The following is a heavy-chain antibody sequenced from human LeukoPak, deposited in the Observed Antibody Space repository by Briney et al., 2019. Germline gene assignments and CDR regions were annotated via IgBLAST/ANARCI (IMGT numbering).Heavy chain of an antibody. V-gene: IGHV4-31*03. CDR2: IYYSGST. CDR1: GGSISSGAYY. CDR3: ARGRRITIFGVVISEGYNWFDP. J-gene: IGHJ5*02. D-gene: IGHD3-3*01. Sequence: SQTLSLTCTVSGGSISSGAYYWSWIRQHPGKGLEWIGYIYYSGSTYYNPSLKSRLTISVDTSKNQFSLKLSSVTATDTAVYYCARGRRITIFGVVISEGYNWFDPWGQGTLVTVSS.